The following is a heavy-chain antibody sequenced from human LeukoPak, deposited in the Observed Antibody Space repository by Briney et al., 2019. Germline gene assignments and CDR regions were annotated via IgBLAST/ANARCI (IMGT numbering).Heavy chain of an antibody. CDR1: GDSINSGGYY. CDR2: IYYRGTI. V-gene: IGHV4-31*03. D-gene: IGHD4-11*01. CDR3: ARVRMSAYYYSSDY. J-gene: IGHJ4*02. Sequence: SQTLSLTCSVSGDSINSGGYYWSWIRQLPGTGLEWIGYIYYRGTIYYNPSLKSRVTMSVDTSKNQFSLNLSFVTAADTAIYYCARVRMSAYYYSSDYWGQGTLVTVSS.